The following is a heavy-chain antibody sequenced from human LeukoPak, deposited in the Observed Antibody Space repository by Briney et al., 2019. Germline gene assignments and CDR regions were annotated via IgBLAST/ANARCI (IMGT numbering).Heavy chain of an antibody. V-gene: IGHV4-34*01. CDR2: INHSGST. Sequence: PSETLSLTCAVYGGSFSGYYWSWIRQPPGKGLEWIGEINHSGSTNYNPSLKGRVTISVDTSKNQFSLKLSSVTAADTAVYYCARALWFGDTLYYYYYMDVWGKGTTVTVSS. CDR3: ARALWFGDTLYYYYYMDV. D-gene: IGHD3-10*01. CDR1: GGSFSGYY. J-gene: IGHJ6*03.